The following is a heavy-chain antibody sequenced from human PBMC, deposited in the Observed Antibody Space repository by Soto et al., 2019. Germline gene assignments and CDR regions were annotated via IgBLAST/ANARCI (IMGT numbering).Heavy chain of an antibody. Sequence: ASVKVSCKASGYTFTSYAMHWVRQAPGQSLEWMGWINAGNGNTKYSQKFQGRVTITRDTSASTAYMELSSLRFEDTAVYYCAHSYSSGVNWFDPWGQGTLVTVSS. CDR3: AHSYSSGVNWFDP. V-gene: IGHV1-3*01. J-gene: IGHJ5*02. D-gene: IGHD6-19*01. CDR2: INAGNGNT. CDR1: GYTFTSYA.